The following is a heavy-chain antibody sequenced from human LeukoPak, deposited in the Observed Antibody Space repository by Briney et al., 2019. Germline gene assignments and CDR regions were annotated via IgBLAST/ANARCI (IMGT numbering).Heavy chain of an antibody. CDR2: ISGSGGST. CDR3: AKFHSPGRVTHFYWYFDL. Sequence: QPGGSLRLSCAASGFTFSSYEMNWVRQAPGKGLEWVSTISGSGGSTDYADSVKGRFTLSRDNSKNTLFLQVNSLRADDTAVYYCAKFHSPGRVTHFYWYFDLWGRGTLVTVSS. J-gene: IGHJ2*01. V-gene: IGHV3-23*01. D-gene: IGHD2-21*02. CDR1: GFTFSSYE.